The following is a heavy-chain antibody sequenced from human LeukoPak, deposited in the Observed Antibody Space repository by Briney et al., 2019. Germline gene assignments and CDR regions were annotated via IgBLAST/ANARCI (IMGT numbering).Heavy chain of an antibody. CDR1: GGSISSGDYY. V-gene: IGHV4-30-4*08. J-gene: IGHJ4*02. D-gene: IGHD2-2*01. CDR2: IYYSGST. Sequence: SETLSLTCTVSGGSISSGDYYWSWIRQPPGKGLEWIGYIYYSGSTYYNPSLKSRVTISVDTSKNQFSLKLSSVTAADTAVYYCARGAGVVPAGGLFDYWGQGTLVTVSS. CDR3: ARGAGVVPAGGLFDY.